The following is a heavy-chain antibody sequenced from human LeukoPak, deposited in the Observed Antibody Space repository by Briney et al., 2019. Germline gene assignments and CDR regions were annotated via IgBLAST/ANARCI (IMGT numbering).Heavy chain of an antibody. CDR1: GFTFSSYG. J-gene: IGHJ5*02. D-gene: IGHD6-19*01. CDR2: IRYDGSNK. V-gene: IGHV3-30*02. CDR3: AKDSSGWYKTHTQGWFDP. Sequence: GGSLRLSCAASGFTFSSYGMHWVRQAPGKGLEWVAFIRYDGSNKYYADSVKGRFTISRDNSKNTLYLQMNSLRAEDTAVYYCAKDSSGWYKTHTQGWFDPWGQGTLVTVSS.